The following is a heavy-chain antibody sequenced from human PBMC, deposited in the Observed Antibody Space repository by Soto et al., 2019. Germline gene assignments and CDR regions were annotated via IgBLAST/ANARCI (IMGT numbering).Heavy chain of an antibody. CDR3: AKAMGIAVAGIHKDFDP. V-gene: IGHV1-8*01. D-gene: IGHD6-19*01. CDR2: MNPNSGKT. CDR1: GYTFTSYD. Sequence: ASVKVSCKASGYTFTSYDINWVRQATGQGLEWMGWMNPNSGKTGYAQKFQGRVTMTRDTSISTAYMELSSLRSEDTAVYYCAKAMGIAVAGIHKDFDPWGQGTLVTVSS. J-gene: IGHJ5*02.